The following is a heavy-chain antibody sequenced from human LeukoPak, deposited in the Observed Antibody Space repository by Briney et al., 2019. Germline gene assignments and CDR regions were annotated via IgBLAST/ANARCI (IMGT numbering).Heavy chain of an antibody. CDR3: AREELSY. D-gene: IGHD1-26*01. J-gene: IGHJ4*02. CDR2: ISRSSDYI. Sequence: PGGSLRLSCAASGFTFSSYNMNWVRQAPGKGLEWVSSISRSSDYIYYADSVKGRFTISRENAKNSLYLQMNSLRAEDTAVYYCAREELSYWGQGTLDTVSS. CDR1: GFTFSSYN. V-gene: IGHV3-21*01.